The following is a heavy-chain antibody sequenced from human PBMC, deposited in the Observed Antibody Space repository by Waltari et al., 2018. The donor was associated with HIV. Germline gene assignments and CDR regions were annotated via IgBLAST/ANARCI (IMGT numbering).Heavy chain of an antibody. Sequence: EVQLVESGGGLIQPVGSLRLSCAASGFTVSSNYMSWVRQAPGKGVEWVSVIYSGGSKYYADSVKGRFTISRDNSKNTLYLQMNSLRAEDTAVYYCADYDSSGYFDYWGQGTLVTVSS. D-gene: IGHD3-22*01. V-gene: IGHV3-53*01. J-gene: IGHJ4*02. CDR2: IYSGGSK. CDR1: GFTVSSNY. CDR3: ADYDSSGYFDY.